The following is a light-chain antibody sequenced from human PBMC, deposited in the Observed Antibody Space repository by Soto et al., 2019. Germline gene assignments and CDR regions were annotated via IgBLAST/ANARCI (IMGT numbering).Light chain of an antibody. CDR3: QQRSNWPPT. Sequence: EIVLTQSPGTLSFSPGERATLSCRASQSVRSSYLAWYQQKPGQAPRLLIYGASNRATGIPDRFSGSGSGTDFTLTISSLEPEDFAVYYCQQRSNWPPTFGQGTKVDIK. V-gene: IGKV3D-20*02. CDR1: QSVRSSY. J-gene: IGKJ1*01. CDR2: GAS.